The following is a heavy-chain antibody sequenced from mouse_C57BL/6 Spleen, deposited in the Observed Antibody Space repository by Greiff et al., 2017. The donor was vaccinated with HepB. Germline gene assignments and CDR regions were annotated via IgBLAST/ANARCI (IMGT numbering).Heavy chain of an antibody. CDR1: GYTFTSYW. Sequence: VQLQQPGAELVKPGASVKLSCKASGYTFTSYWMHWVKQRPGRGLEWIGRIDPNSGGTKYNEKFKSKATLTVDKPSSTSYMQLSSLTSEDSAVYYCAREEANYYGSSYVWFAYWGQGTLVTVSA. V-gene: IGHV1-72*01. CDR2: IDPNSGGT. J-gene: IGHJ3*01. D-gene: IGHD1-1*01. CDR3: AREEANYYGSSYVWFAY.